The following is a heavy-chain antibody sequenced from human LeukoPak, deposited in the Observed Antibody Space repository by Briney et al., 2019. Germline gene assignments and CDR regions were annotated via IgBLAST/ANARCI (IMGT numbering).Heavy chain of an antibody. J-gene: IGHJ4*02. V-gene: IGHV3-23*01. CDR2: ISGSGGST. Sequence: AGGSLRLSCAASGFTFSSYAMSWVRQAPGKGLEWVSAISGSGGSTYYADSVKGRFTISRDNSKNTLYLQMNSLRAEDTAVYYCAKSRGGGSGSYIVSDYWGQGTLVTVSS. CDR3: AKSRGGGSGSYIVSDY. D-gene: IGHD3-10*01. CDR1: GFTFSSYA.